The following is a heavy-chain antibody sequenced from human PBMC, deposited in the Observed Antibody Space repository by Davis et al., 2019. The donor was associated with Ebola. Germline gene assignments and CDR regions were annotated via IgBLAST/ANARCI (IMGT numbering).Heavy chain of an antibody. CDR2: LYPYDSDT. Sequence: GESLKISCKDSGSSFTSYWIGWVRQMPGKGLEWMGLLYPYDSDTRYSPSFQGQVTFSVDKSDNTAYLHWSTLKASDTATYYCARPIPDCTPGVCNYFFDNWGQGTLVTVSA. CDR1: GSSFTSYW. V-gene: IGHV5-51*01. J-gene: IGHJ4*02. CDR3: ARPIPDCTPGVCNYFFDN. D-gene: IGHD2-8*01.